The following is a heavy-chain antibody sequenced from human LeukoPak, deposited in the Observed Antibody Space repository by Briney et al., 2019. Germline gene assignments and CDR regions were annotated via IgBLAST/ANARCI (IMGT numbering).Heavy chain of an antibody. V-gene: IGHV3-23*01. D-gene: IGHD3-9*01. CDR1: GFTFSNYA. CDR2: ITGSGGGT. Sequence: GASLRLSCAASGFTFSNYAMSWVRQAPGKGLEWVSAITGSGGGTYYADSVKGRFTISRDNYKNTLYLQMNSLRAEDTAVYYCAKWGDYDVLTGYYDSDYWGQGTLVTVSS. CDR3: AKWGDYDVLTGYYDSDY. J-gene: IGHJ4*02.